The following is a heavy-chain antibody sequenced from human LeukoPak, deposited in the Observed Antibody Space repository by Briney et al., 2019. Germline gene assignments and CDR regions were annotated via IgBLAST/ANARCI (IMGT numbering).Heavy chain of an antibody. CDR3: ARGGSYLSAFDI. CDR1: GFTFSNYW. J-gene: IGHJ3*02. CDR2: IKQDRSEK. D-gene: IGHD1-26*01. Sequence: PGGSLRLSCAASGFTFSNYWMSWVRQAPGKGLEWVANIKQDRSEKYYVDSVKGRFTISRDNAKNSLYLQMNSLRAEDTAVYYCARGGSYLSAFDIWGQGTMVTVSS. V-gene: IGHV3-7*04.